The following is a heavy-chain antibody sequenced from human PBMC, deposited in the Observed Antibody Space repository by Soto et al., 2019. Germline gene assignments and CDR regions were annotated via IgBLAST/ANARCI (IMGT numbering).Heavy chain of an antibody. D-gene: IGHD4-17*01. Sequence: EVQLLDSGGGLVQPGGSLRLSCAASGFTFSTYAMSWVRQAPGKGLEWVSTITGSGSSTYYADSVKGRFTISRDNSKNTLSLQMNSLRAEDTAVYYCAKDLYSDYGGVDYWGQGTLVTVSS. V-gene: IGHV3-23*01. CDR1: GFTFSTYA. CDR2: ITGSGSST. J-gene: IGHJ4*02. CDR3: AKDLYSDYGGVDY.